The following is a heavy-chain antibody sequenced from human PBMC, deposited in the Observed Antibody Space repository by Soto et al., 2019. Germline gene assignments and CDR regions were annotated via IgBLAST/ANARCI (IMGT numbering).Heavy chain of an antibody. Sequence: QVQLVQSGAEVKKPGASVMVSCKASGYTFTSYGISWVRQAPGQGLEWMGWISAYNGNTNYAQKLQGRVTMTTDTSTSTAYMELRSLRSDDTAVYYCARRITIFGVVGWFDPWGQGTLVTVSS. CDR1: GYTFTSYG. CDR3: ARRITIFGVVGWFDP. D-gene: IGHD3-3*01. CDR2: ISAYNGNT. J-gene: IGHJ5*02. V-gene: IGHV1-18*04.